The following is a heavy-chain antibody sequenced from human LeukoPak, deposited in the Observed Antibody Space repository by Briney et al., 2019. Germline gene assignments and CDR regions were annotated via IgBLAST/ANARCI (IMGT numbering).Heavy chain of an antibody. CDR3: ARRVGQQLATYFDY. D-gene: IGHD6-13*01. CDR2: IYYSGST. Sequence: SETLSLTCTVSGESISNNGYYWAWIRQPPGKGLEWIGSIYYSGSTYYNPSLKSRVTISVDTSKNQFSLKLSSVTAADTAVYYCARRVGQQLATYFDYWGQGTLVTVSS. V-gene: IGHV4-39*01. J-gene: IGHJ4*02. CDR1: GESISNNGYY.